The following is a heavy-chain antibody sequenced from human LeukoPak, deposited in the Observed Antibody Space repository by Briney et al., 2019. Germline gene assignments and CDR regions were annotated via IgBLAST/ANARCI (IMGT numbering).Heavy chain of an antibody. CDR1: GGSIRSSYYY. Sequence: PSETLSLTCTVSGGSIRSSYYYWGWIRQPPGKGLEWIGSIYDSGSTYYNPSLKSRVTISVDTSKNQFSLKLNSVTAADTAVYYCARLVRMGKGVHESYYFDYWGQGTLVTVSS. V-gene: IGHV4-39*01. D-gene: IGHD2/OR15-2a*01. CDR3: ARLVRMGKGVHESYYFDY. J-gene: IGHJ4*02. CDR2: IYDSGST.